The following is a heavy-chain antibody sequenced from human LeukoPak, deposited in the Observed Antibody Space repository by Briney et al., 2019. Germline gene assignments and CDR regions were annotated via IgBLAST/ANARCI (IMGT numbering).Heavy chain of an antibody. CDR1: GIAFENYA. Sequence: PGGSLRLSCAASGIAFENYAMNWVRHAPGKGLEWVSLIGEDGSTTRNADSVKGRFTISRDNGKNSLYLHMNSLRPEDTALYYCAKGFSILTSKHYFYYHGFDVWGQGTPVTVSS. CDR2: IGEDGSTT. J-gene: IGHJ6*02. CDR3: AKGFSILTSKHYFYYHGFDV. V-gene: IGHV3-43*02. D-gene: IGHD3-9*01.